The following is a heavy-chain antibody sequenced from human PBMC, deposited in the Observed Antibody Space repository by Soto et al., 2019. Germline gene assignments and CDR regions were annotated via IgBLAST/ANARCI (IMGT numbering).Heavy chain of an antibody. CDR2: ISYDGSNK. Sequence: GGSLRLSCAASGFTFSSYAMHWVRQAPGKGLEWVAVISYDGSNKYYADSVKGRFTISRDNSKNTLYLQMNSLRAEDTAVYYCARAYEGDYFDYWGREPWSPSPQ. D-gene: IGHD3-16*01. CDR3: ARAYEGDYFDY. J-gene: IGHJ4*02. V-gene: IGHV3-30-3*01. CDR1: GFTFSSYA.